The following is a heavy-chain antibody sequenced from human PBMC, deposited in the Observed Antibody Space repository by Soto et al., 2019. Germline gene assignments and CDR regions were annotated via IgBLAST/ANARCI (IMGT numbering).Heavy chain of an antibody. Sequence: GASVKVSCNASGGTFSSYAISWVRQAPGQGLEWMGGIIPIFGTANYAQKFQGRVTITADKSTSTAYMELSSLRSEDTAVYYCARGSTFYFPASDYFDYWGQGTLVTVSS. CDR2: IIPIFGTA. V-gene: IGHV1-69*06. CDR1: GGTFSSYA. D-gene: IGHD3-10*01. CDR3: ARGSTFYFPASDYFDY. J-gene: IGHJ4*02.